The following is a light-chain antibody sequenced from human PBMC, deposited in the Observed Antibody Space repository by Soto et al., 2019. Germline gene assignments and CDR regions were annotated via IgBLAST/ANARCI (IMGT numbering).Light chain of an antibody. V-gene: IGKV3-20*01. Sequence: EIVLTQSPGTLSLSPGERATLSCWASQSVSSSYLAWYQQKPGQAPRLLIYGASSRATGIPDRFSGGGSGTDFTLTISRLEPEDFAVYYCQQYGSSPSLFTFGPGTKVDIK. CDR3: QQYGSSPSLFT. CDR1: QSVSSSY. J-gene: IGKJ3*01. CDR2: GAS.